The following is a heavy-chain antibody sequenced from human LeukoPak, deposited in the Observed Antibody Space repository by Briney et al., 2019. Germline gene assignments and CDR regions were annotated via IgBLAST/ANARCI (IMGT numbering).Heavy chain of an antibody. CDR3: ARGRRVRGVGGATAIPTGAFDI. Sequence: KASQTLSLTCTVSGGSISSGGYYWSWIRQHPGKGLEWIGYIYHSGSTYYNPSLKSRVTISVDRSKNQFSLKLSSVTAADTAVYYCARGRRVRGVGGATAIPTGAFDIWGQGTMVTVSS. V-gene: IGHV4-30-2*01. CDR2: IYHSGST. CDR1: GGSISSGGYY. D-gene: IGHD3-10*01. J-gene: IGHJ3*02.